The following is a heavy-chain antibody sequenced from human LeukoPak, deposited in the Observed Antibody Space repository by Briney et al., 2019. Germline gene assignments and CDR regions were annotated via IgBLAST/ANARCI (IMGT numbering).Heavy chain of an antibody. Sequence: GGSLRLSCSASGFTFSSYAMHWVRQAPGKGLEWVALVEYDGTNAFYADSLKGRFTISRDNSKNTLFLQMNSLRAEDTAVYYCASYGSGSYHIGSFDYWGQGTLVTVSS. CDR3: ASYGSGSYHIGSFDY. V-gene: IGHV3-30*01. CDR1: GFTFSSYA. D-gene: IGHD3-10*01. J-gene: IGHJ4*02. CDR2: VEYDGTNA.